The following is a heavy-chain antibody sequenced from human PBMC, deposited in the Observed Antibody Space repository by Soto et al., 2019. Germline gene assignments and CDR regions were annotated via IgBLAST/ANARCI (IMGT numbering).Heavy chain of an antibody. CDR1: GDSISNYY. V-gene: IGHV4-59*01. D-gene: IGHD3-22*01. CDR2: IYYSGGT. CDR3: ARVGSGYPPLHY. J-gene: IGHJ4*02. Sequence: SETLSLTCSVSGDSISNYYWSWIRQPPGKGLEWLGYIYYSGGTNYNPSLKSRVTISVDTSRNQFSLKLSSVTAADTAVYYCARVGSGYPPLHYWGQGTLVTVS.